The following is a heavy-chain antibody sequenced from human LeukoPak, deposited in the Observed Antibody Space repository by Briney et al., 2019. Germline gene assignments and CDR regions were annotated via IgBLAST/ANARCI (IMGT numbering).Heavy chain of an antibody. J-gene: IGHJ4*02. Sequence: PSETLSLTCTVSGGSISSSSYYWGWLRQSPGKGLEWIGSIYYSGSTYYNPSLKSRVTISVDTSKNQFSLKLSSVTAADTAVYYCARAVKWLVAFDYWGQGTLVTVSS. V-gene: IGHV4-39*07. CDR3: ARAVKWLVAFDY. CDR2: IYYSGST. D-gene: IGHD6-19*01. CDR1: GGSISSSSYY.